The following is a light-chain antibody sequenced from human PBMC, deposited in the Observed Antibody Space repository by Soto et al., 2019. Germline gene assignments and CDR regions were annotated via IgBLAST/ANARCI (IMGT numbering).Light chain of an antibody. CDR3: QQYYSFIT. J-gene: IGKJ5*01. V-gene: IGKV1-8*01. CDR2: AAS. CDR1: QGISSY. Sequence: IQMTQSPSTLSASTGDRVTISCRASQGISSYLAWYQQKPEKATKLLIYAASTLQSGVPSRFSGSGSGTDFTITISCLQSEDFATYYCQQYYSFITFGQGTRLEIK.